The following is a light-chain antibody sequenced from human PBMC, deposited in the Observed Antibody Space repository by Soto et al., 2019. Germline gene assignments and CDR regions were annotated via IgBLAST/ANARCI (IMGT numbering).Light chain of an antibody. J-gene: IGLJ2*01. Sequence: QSVLTQPASVSGSPGQSITISCTGTSSDFGSSNLVPWYQQHPGKAPKLVTYEVSKRPSGVSNRFSGSKSGNSASLTISGLQAEDEADYYCCSYAGSSTYVVFGGGTKVTV. CDR2: EVS. V-gene: IGLV2-23*02. CDR3: CSYAGSSTYVV. CDR1: SSDFGSSNL.